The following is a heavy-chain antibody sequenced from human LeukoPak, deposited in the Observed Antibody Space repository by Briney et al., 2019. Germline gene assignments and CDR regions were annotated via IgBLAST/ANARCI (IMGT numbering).Heavy chain of an antibody. Sequence: ASVEVSCKVSGYTLTELSMHWVRQAPGKGLEWMGGFDPEDGETIYAQKFQGRVTMTEDTSTDTAYMELSSLRSEDTAVYYCATSFPPDEWELLLGAFDIWGQGTMVTVSS. D-gene: IGHD1-26*01. CDR3: ATSFPPDEWELLLGAFDI. CDR2: FDPEDGET. V-gene: IGHV1-24*01. CDR1: GYTLTELS. J-gene: IGHJ3*02.